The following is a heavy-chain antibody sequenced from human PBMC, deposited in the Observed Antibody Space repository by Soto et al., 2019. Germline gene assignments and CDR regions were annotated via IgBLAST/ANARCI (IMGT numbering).Heavy chain of an antibody. V-gene: IGHV3-23*01. CDR3: AKDPSRTTTNRNFAF. D-gene: IGHD1-26*01. CDR1: GFTFSSYA. CDR2: ISGGGGSA. J-gene: IGHJ4*02. Sequence: GGSLRLSCVGSGFTFSSYATSWVRQAPGKGLEWVSAISGGGGSAYHADSVKGRFTISRDNSKNTLYLQMNSLRVEDTAVYYCAKDPSRTTTNRNFAFWGQGTLVTVSS.